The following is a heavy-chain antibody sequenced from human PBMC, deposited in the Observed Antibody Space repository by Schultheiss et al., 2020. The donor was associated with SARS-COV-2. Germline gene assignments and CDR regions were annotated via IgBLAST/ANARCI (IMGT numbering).Heavy chain of an antibody. CDR3: ARGLKVAAAGSKDY. Sequence: ASVKVSCKASGYTFTGYYMHWVRQAPGQGLEWMGRINPNSGGTNYAQKFQGRDTMTSDTSISTASMELSKLRSDETAVYYCARGLKVAAAGSKDYWGQGALVTVSS. CDR2: INPNSGGT. CDR1: GYTFTGYY. D-gene: IGHD6-13*01. V-gene: IGHV1-2*06. J-gene: IGHJ4*02.